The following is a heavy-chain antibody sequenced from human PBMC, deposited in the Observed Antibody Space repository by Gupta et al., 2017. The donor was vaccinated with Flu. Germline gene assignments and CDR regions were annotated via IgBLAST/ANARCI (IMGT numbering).Heavy chain of an antibody. CDR2: VVPIFDSP. CDR3: AREIEIPDYDSSGFYLGFDS. D-gene: IGHD3-22*01. Sequence: QVQLVQSGAEVKKPGSSVKVSCKVYGGTFNTYAISWVRQAPGQGLEWMGGVVPIFDSPNYSKKFQGRVTNTAEGSTSTVYMDLSSLRSEDTAVYYCAREIEIPDYDSSGFYLGFDSWGQGTQVTVSS. J-gene: IGHJ4*02. V-gene: IGHV1-69*01. CDR1: GGTFNTYA.